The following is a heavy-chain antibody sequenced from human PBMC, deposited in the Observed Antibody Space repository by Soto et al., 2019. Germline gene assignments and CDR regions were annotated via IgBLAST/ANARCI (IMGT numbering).Heavy chain of an antibody. Sequence: PSETLSLTCTVSGGSISSYYWSWIRQPPGKGLEWIGYIYYSGSTNYNPSLKSRVTISVDTSKNQFSLKLSSVTAADTAVYYCARVTAVAGTIDYWGQGTLVTVSS. D-gene: IGHD6-19*01. CDR3: ARVTAVAGTIDY. J-gene: IGHJ4*02. CDR2: IYYSGST. CDR1: GGSISSYY. V-gene: IGHV4-59*08.